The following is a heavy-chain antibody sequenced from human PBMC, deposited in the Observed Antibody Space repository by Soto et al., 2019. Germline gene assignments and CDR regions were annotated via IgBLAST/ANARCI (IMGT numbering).Heavy chain of an antibody. CDR2: IWYDGSNK. D-gene: IGHD6-19*01. CDR1: GFTFSSYG. CDR3: AKDKAVACTGWFDP. J-gene: IGHJ5*02. Sequence: GGSLRLSCAASGFTFSSYGMHWVRQAPGKGLEWVAVIWYDGSNKYYADSVKGRFTISRDNSKNTLYLQMNSLRAEDTAVYYCAKDKAVACTGWFDPWGQGTLVTVSS. V-gene: IGHV3-33*06.